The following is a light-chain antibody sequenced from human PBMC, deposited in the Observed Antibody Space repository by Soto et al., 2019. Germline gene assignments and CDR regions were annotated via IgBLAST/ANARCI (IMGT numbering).Light chain of an antibody. Sequence: EIVMTQSPAALSVSPGERATLSCRASQSVSDNLAWYQQKPGQAPRLLIFGTSTRATGIPARFSGSGSGTEFTLTISSRQSEDFAVYYCQQYKYWPPWTFGQGTKVEIK. CDR1: QSVSDN. CDR2: GTS. J-gene: IGKJ1*01. V-gene: IGKV3-15*01. CDR3: QQYKYWPPWT.